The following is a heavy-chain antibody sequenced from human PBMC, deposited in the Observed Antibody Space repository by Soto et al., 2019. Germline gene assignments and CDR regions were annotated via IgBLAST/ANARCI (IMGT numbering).Heavy chain of an antibody. Sequence: EVQLLESGGGLVHPGESLTLCCAASGFTFNNYAMTWVRQAPGKGLEWVSTLTSGGTTHYGDTVKGRFTISRDNSKSTVYLQMNSLRAEDTAVYYCARTDKFNSQSSGWANRFDYWGQGTLVSVSS. CDR3: ARTDKFNSQSSGWANRFDY. D-gene: IGHD6-19*01. V-gene: IGHV3-23*01. CDR2: LTSGGTT. J-gene: IGHJ4*02. CDR1: GFTFNNYA.